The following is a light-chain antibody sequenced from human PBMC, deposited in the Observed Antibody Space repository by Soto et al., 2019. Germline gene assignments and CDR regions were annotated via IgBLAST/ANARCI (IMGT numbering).Light chain of an antibody. J-gene: IGKJ3*01. Sequence: EIVLTQSPGTLSLSPGERATLSCRASQSITSNYLAWYQHKPGQAPRLLIYGASSSATGIPATFSGSGSGTDFPLAISSLKPSSSEVYYGQQYGSSFTFGPGTKVEIK. CDR3: QQYGSSFT. V-gene: IGKV3-20*01. CDR2: GAS. CDR1: QSITSNY.